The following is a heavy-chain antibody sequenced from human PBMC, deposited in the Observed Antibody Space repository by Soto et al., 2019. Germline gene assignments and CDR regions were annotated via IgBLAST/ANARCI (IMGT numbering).Heavy chain of an antibody. D-gene: IGHD5-12*01. CDR1: GFTFSSYD. Sequence: GGSLRLSCAASGFTFSSYDMHWVRQATGKGLEWVSAIGTASDTYYPGSVKGRFTISRENAKNSLYLQMNSLRAGDTAVYYCARGYSGYDDAFDIWGQGTMVTVSS. V-gene: IGHV3-13*01. CDR3: ARGYSGYDDAFDI. CDR2: IGTASDT. J-gene: IGHJ3*02.